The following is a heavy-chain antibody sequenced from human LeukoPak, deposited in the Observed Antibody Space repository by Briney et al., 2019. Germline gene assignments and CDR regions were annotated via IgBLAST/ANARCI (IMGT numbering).Heavy chain of an antibody. D-gene: IGHD2-2*01. J-gene: IGHJ3*02. CDR3: ARERCSSTRCFGESDAFDI. CDR1: GVSFSGYY. CDR2: INDSGRT. V-gene: IGHV4-34*01. Sequence: SETLSLTCAVYGVSFSGYYWSWVRQPPGKGLEWIGEINDSGRTNYNPSLKNRVTIAGDTSKNQFSLKLSSVTAADTAVYDCARERCSSTRCFGESDAFDIWGQGTMVTVSS.